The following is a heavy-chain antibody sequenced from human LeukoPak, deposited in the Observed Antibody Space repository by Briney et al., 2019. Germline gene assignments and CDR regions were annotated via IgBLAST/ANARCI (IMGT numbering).Heavy chain of an antibody. CDR2: IYYSGST. Sequence: SETLSLTCTVSGGSISSYYWSWIRQPPGKGLEWIGYIYYSGSTNYNPSLKSRVTISVDTSKNQFSLKLSSVTAADTAVYYCARGYYYDSSGYYPVEFDYWGQGTLVTVSS. CDR1: GGSISSYY. D-gene: IGHD3-22*01. V-gene: IGHV4-59*01. CDR3: ARGYYYDSSGYYPVEFDY. J-gene: IGHJ4*02.